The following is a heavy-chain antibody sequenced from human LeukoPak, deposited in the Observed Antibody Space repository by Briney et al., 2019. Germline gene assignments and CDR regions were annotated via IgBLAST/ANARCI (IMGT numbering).Heavy chain of an antibody. Sequence: PWGSLSLSCTASGFTFGDYAMTWVRQAPGKGLEWVGFIRSKAYGGTTEYAASVKGRFTISRDDPKSIAYLQMNSLKTEDTAVYYCTRSGGVRGVNSGYWGQGTLVTVSS. CDR3: TRSGGVRGVNSGY. CDR1: GFTFGDYA. CDR2: IRSKAYGGTT. V-gene: IGHV3-49*04. J-gene: IGHJ4*02. D-gene: IGHD3-10*01.